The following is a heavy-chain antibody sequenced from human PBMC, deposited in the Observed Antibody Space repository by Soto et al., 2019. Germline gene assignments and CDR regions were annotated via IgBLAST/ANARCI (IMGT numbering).Heavy chain of an antibody. J-gene: IGHJ6*03. CDR3: ARAYYDILTGYYKHYYMDG. Sequence: EVQLVESGGGLVQPGGSLRLSCAASQFTVSSSYMSWVRQAPGKGLEWVSVIYSGDGTYYADSVKGRFTISRDNSKNTLYLQMNSLRAEDTAVYYCARAYYDILTGYYKHYYMDGWGKGTTVTVSS. CDR2: IYSGDGT. D-gene: IGHD3-9*01. CDR1: QFTVSSSY. V-gene: IGHV3-66*01.